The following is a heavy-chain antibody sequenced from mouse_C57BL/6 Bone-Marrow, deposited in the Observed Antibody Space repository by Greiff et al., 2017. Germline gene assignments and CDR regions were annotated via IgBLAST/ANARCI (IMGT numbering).Heavy chain of an antibody. CDR3: ASPLPYFDV. V-gene: IGHV5-12*01. D-gene: IGHD2-1*01. J-gene: IGHJ1*03. CDR2: ISNGGGST. Sequence: EVKLVESGGGLVQPGGSLKLSCAASGFTFSDYYMYWVRQTPEKRLEWVAYISNGGGSTYYPDTVKGRFTISRDNAKNPLYLQMSRLKSEDTAMYYCASPLPYFDVWGTGTTVTVSS. CDR1: GFTFSDYY.